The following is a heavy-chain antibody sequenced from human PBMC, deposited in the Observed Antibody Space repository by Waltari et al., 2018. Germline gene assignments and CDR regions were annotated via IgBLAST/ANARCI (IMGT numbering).Heavy chain of an antibody. V-gene: IGHV3-7*01. CDR2: INQDGSEK. CDR3: ARYGDYVFWYFDL. CDR1: GFTFSRYW. Sequence: EVQLVESGGGLVQPGGSLRRSCATSGFTFSRYWLTWVRQAPGKGLEWVANINQDGSEKYYVDSVKGRFTISRDNAKNSLYLQMNSLRAEDTAVYYCARYGDYVFWYFDLWGRGTLVTVSS. D-gene: IGHD4-17*01. J-gene: IGHJ2*01.